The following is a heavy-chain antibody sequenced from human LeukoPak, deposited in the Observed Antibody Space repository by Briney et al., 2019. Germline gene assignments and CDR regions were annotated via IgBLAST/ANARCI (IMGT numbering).Heavy chain of an antibody. D-gene: IGHD3-22*01. Sequence: GESLKISCKGSGYSFTSYWISWVRQMPGKGLEWMGRIDPSDSYTNYSPSFQGHVTISADKSFSTAYLQWSSLKASDTAMYYCARLTFYYYDSSGYYSPWGQGTLVTVSS. CDR2: IDPSDSYT. CDR3: ARLTFYYYDSSGYYSP. CDR1: GYSFTSYW. J-gene: IGHJ5*02. V-gene: IGHV5-10-1*01.